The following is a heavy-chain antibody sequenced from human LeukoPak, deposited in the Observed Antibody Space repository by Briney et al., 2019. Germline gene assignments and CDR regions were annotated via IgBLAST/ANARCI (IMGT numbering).Heavy chain of an antibody. CDR2: ITWTGGST. D-gene: IGHD3-22*01. Sequence: GGSLRLSCAASGFTYDDYGMSWVRQAPGKGLEWVSGITWTGGSTGYADSVKGRFTISRDNAKNSLYLQMNSLRAEDTALYYCARGPTRYYYDSSGYYYSEYFQHWGQGTLVTVSS. CDR3: ARGPTRYYYDSSGYYYSEYFQH. CDR1: GFTYDDYG. J-gene: IGHJ1*01. V-gene: IGHV3-20*04.